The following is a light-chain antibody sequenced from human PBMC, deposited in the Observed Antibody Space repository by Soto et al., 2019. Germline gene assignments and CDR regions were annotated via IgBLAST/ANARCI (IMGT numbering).Light chain of an antibody. J-gene: IGKJ1*01. CDR2: SAS. CDR3: QQSYTTPRT. V-gene: IGKV1-39*01. Sequence: DIQMTQAPSSLSASVGDRVTITCRASQSIDSHLTWYQQKPGKAPKVLIYSASSLHSGAPARFSGSGSGTDFTLTISSLQPEDYATYYCQQSYTTPRTFGQGTKVDIK. CDR1: QSIDSH.